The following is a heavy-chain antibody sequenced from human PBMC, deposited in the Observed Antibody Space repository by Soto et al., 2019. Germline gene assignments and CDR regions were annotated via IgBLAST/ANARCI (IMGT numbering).Heavy chain of an antibody. CDR1: GLMFSNHG. Sequence: GESVRLFIAASGLMFSNHGMHWVRQAPAKGLEWVAVLWFDGNNRFYADSVKGRFTISRDNAKNSLYLQMNSLRAEDTAVFYCARPTYYYDSSGPPAYWGQGTLVTVSS. J-gene: IGHJ4*02. V-gene: IGHV3-33*01. D-gene: IGHD3-22*01. CDR3: ARPTYYYDSSGPPAY. CDR2: LWFDGNNR.